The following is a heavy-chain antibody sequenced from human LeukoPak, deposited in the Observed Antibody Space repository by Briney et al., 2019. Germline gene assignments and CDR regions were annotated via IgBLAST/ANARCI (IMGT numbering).Heavy chain of an antibody. V-gene: IGHV3-21*01. CDR1: GFTFSSYS. J-gene: IGHJ4*02. Sequence: GGSLRLSCAASGFTFSSYSMNWVRQAPGKGLEWVSSISSSSSYIYYADSVKGRFTISRDNAKNSLYLQMNSLRAEDTAVYYCARDLSVISSGWYDGFDYWGQGTLVTVSS. D-gene: IGHD6-19*01. CDR3: ARDLSVISSGWYDGFDY. CDR2: ISSSSSYI.